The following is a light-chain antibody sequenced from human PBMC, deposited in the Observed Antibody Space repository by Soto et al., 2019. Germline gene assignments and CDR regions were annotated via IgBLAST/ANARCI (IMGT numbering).Light chain of an antibody. J-gene: IGKJ1*01. V-gene: IGKV3-15*01. CDR2: GAS. CDR3: QQYNNWPSWT. CDR1: QSVSSN. Sequence: EIVMTQSTATLSVSPGERATLSCRASQSVSSNLAWYQQKPGQAPRLLIHGASTRATGIPARFSGSGSGTEFTLTISSLQSEDFADYYCQQYNNWPSWTFGQGIKVEIK.